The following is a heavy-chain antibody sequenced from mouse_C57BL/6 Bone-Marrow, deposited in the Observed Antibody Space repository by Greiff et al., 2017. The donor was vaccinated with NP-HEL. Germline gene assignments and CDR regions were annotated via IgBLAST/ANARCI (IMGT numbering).Heavy chain of an antibody. CDR1: GYTFTSYG. V-gene: IGHV1-81*01. CDR2: IYPRSGNT. D-gene: IGHD4-1*01. Sequence: QVHVKQSGAELARPGASVKLSCKASGYTFTSYGISWVKQRTGQGLEWIGEIYPRSGNTYYKAEFKGKATLTADKSSSTAYMELRSLTSEDSAVYFCARGAVTGTDYWGQGTTLTVSS. J-gene: IGHJ2*01. CDR3: ARGAVTGTDY.